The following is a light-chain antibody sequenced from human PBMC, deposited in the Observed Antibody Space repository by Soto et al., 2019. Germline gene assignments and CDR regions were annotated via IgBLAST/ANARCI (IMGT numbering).Light chain of an antibody. V-gene: IGKV3-20*01. CDR3: QQYGSTSTWT. J-gene: IGKJ1*01. CDR2: GAS. Sequence: EIVLTQSPGTLSLSPGERATLSCRASQSVSSSYLAWYQQKPGQAPRLLIYGASSRATVIPDRFSGSGCGTDFALTISRLEPEDFAVYYCQQYGSTSTWTFGQGTKVEIK. CDR1: QSVSSSY.